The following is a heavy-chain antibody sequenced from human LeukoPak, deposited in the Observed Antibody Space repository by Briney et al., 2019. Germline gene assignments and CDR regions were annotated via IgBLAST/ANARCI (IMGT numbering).Heavy chain of an antibody. CDR2: VSYSGST. D-gene: IGHD1/OR15-1a*01. J-gene: IGHJ6*02. CDR3: AREVRGTYYYGMDV. Sequence: PSETLSLTCAVSGGSISGYYWSWVRQPPGKGLEWIGYVSYSGSTDYNPSLKSRVIISIDTSKNQFSLILTSVTAADTAVYYCAREVRGTYYYGMDVWGQGTTVTVSS. CDR1: GGSISGYY. V-gene: IGHV4-59*12.